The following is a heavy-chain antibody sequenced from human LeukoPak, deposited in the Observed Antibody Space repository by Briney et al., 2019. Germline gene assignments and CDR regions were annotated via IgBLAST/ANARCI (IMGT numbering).Heavy chain of an antibody. V-gene: IGHV3-7*04. Sequence: GGSLRLSCAASGFTFSGYWMSWVRQAPGKGLEWVANIKQDGSEKYYVDSVKGQFTISRDNAKNSQYLQMNSLRAEDTAVYYCARVDNGGYYPYYHYYDLDVWGQGTTVTVSS. CDR3: ARVDNGGYYPYYHYYDLDV. CDR1: GFTFSGYW. D-gene: IGHD3-22*01. CDR2: IKQDGSEK. J-gene: IGHJ6*02.